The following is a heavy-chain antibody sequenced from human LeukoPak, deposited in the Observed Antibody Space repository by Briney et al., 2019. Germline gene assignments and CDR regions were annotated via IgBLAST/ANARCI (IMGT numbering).Heavy chain of an antibody. CDR3: ARDHRSLGYSYGYAYYYDSSGPGY. J-gene: IGHJ4*02. CDR1: GYTFTIYG. V-gene: IGHV1-18*01. Sequence: GASVKVSCRASGYTFTIYGISWVRQAPGQGLAWMGWISAYNGNTNYAQKLQGRVTMTTDTSTSTAYMELRSLRSDDTAVYYCARDHRSLGYSYGYAYYYDSSGPGYWGQGTLVTVSS. CDR2: ISAYNGNT. D-gene: IGHD3-22*01.